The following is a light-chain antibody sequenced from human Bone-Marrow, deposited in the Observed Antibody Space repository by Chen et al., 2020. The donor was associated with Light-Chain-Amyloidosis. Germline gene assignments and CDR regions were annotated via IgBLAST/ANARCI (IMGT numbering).Light chain of an antibody. CDR3: QSADSSGTYEVI. J-gene: IGLJ2*01. CDR1: DFPTKY. CDR2: RDT. V-gene: IGLV3-25*03. Sequence: SYEPTQPPSVSVSPGQTARITCSVDDFPTKYAYWYQQKPGQAPVLVIHRDTERPSVISERFSGSSSGTTATLTISGVQAEDEADYHCQSADSSGTYEVIFGGGTKLTVL.